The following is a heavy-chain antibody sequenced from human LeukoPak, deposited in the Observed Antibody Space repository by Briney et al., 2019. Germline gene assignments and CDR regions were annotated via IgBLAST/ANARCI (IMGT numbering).Heavy chain of an antibody. CDR3: AGQTGDYRPPYYSYRDV. V-gene: IGHV4-59*08. Sequence: SETLSLTCTVSGGSISSYYWSWIRQPPGKGLEWIGYIYYSGSTNYNPSLKSRVTISLDTSKNQFSLKLSSVTAADTAVYYCAGQTGDYRPPYYSYRDVWGKGTTVTVSS. CDR2: IYYSGST. D-gene: IGHD4-17*01. CDR1: GGSISSYY. J-gene: IGHJ6*03.